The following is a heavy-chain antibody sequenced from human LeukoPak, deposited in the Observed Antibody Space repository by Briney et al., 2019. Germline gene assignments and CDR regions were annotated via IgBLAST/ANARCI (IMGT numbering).Heavy chain of an antibody. CDR1: GFSVSGYW. CDR3: ARMQLWGPH. V-gene: IGHV3-7*01. J-gene: IGHJ4*02. Sequence: GGSLRLSCAVSGFSVSGYWMAWVRQAPGKGLEWVANIKQDGSEKNYVDSVKGRFTISRDNAKNSVYLQMNSLRGEDTAVYYCARMQLWGPHWGQGTLVTVSS. D-gene: IGHD3-16*01. CDR2: IKQDGSEK.